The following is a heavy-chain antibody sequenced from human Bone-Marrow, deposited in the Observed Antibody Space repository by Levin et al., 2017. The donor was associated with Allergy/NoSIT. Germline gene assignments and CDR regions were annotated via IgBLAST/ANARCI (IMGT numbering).Heavy chain of an antibody. CDR3: ARVGAFDWATFSMDV. D-gene: IGHD3-9*01. CDR2: IYSDGYT. V-gene: IGHV3-66*02. J-gene: IGHJ6*03. Sequence: GESLKISCAASEFTVSSNYMNWVRHAPGKGLEWVSVIYSDGYTYYADSVKGRFTISRDNSESTLYLQMNSLRVEDTAVYYCARVGAFDWATFSMDVWGKGTTVTVSS. CDR1: EFTVSSNY.